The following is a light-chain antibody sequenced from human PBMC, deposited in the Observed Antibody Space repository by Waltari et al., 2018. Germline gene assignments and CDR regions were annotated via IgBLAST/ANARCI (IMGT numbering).Light chain of an antibody. CDR1: QSLGSSDGHAY. CDR3: MQATHWPWT. Sequence: DVVMTQSPISLSVTLGQPASISCRSSQSLGSSDGHAYLSWFHQRPGQSPRRLFYKVSGRDSGVPDRFSGSGSGTDFTLKISRVEAEDVGLYYCMQATHWPWTFGQGTKVEVK. CDR2: KVS. J-gene: IGKJ1*01. V-gene: IGKV2-30*01.